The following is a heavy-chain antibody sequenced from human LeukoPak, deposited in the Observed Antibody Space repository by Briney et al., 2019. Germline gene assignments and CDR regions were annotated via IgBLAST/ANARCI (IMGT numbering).Heavy chain of an antibody. J-gene: IGHJ6*02. Sequence: GGSLRLSCAASGFTFSDYYMSWIRQAPGKGLGWVSYISSSGSTIYYADSVKGRFTISRDNAKNSLYLQMNSLRAEDTAVYYCARDLGSYYDILTGYYIDFYGMDVWGQGTTVTVSS. V-gene: IGHV3-11*01. CDR1: GFTFSDYY. CDR3: ARDLGSYYDILTGYYIDFYGMDV. D-gene: IGHD3-9*01. CDR2: ISSSGSTI.